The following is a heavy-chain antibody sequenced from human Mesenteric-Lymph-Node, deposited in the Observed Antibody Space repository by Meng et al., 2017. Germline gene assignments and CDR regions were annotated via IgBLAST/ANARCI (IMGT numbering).Heavy chain of an antibody. CDR3: ARLVKS. CDR1: GFTFTTYA. J-gene: IGHJ4*02. CDR2: INHSGGIT. V-gene: IGHV3-23*01. D-gene: IGHD4-23*01. Sequence: GESLKISCAASGFTFTTYAMNWVRQAPGKGLEWVSLINHSGGITYFSDSVKGRFTISRDNSKNTLYLQMNSLRAEDTAVYYCARLVKSWGQGTLVTVSS.